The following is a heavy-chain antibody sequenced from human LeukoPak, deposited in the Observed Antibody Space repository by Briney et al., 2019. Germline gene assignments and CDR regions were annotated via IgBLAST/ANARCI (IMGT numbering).Heavy chain of an antibody. CDR2: IRFDGNNN. CDR3: AKAGGITGTTVFDY. V-gene: IGHV3-30*02. J-gene: IGHJ4*02. Sequence: GGSLRLSCVASGFTFSNFGMHWVRQAPGKGLEWVAFIRFDGNNNFYADSVKGRFTISRDNSKNSLYLQVSSLRAEDTAVYYCAKAGGITGTTVFDYWGQGTLVTVSS. CDR1: GFTFSNFG. D-gene: IGHD1-7*01.